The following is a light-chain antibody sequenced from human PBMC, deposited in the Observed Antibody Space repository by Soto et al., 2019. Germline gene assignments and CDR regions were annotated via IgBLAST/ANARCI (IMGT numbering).Light chain of an antibody. V-gene: IGKV3-20*01. CDR3: QQYGSSPRT. CDR2: GTS. J-gene: IGKJ1*01. Sequence: TLSVSPGERATLSCRASQNVGSRYLAWYQQKPGQAPRLLIYGTSNRATGIPDRFSGSGSGTDFSLTISSLEPGDLAVYYCQQYGSSPRTFGQGTKVDIK. CDR1: QNVGSRY.